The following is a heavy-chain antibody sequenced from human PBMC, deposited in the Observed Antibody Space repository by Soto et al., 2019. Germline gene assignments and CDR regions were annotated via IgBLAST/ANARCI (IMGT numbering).Heavy chain of an antibody. V-gene: IGHV3-23*01. CDR2: ISSGGGST. J-gene: IGHJ4*02. CDR3: ACSREDIAVSGSFDY. D-gene: IGHD6-19*01. CDR1: GFTFSTYV. Sequence: EVQLLESGGGLVQPGKSLRLSCTASGFTFSTYVMSWVRQAPGKGLEWVSVISSGGGSTYYADSVEGRFTISSDNSKNTLFLQMNRVRAEDTAVYYCACSREDIAVSGSFDYWGQGTLVTVSS.